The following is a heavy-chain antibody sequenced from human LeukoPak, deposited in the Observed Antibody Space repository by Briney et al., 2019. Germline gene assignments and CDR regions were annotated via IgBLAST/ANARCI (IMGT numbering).Heavy chain of an antibody. Sequence: GGSLRLSCAASGFTFRNAWMSWVRQAPGKGLEWVGRIKSEADGLTTDYAAPVKGRFTISRDDSKNTLYLQVNSLKAEDTAVYYCTTEGIYFDSSGYSPFDHWGQATLVTVSS. CDR2: IKSEADGLTT. D-gene: IGHD3-22*01. V-gene: IGHV3-15*01. CDR3: TTEGIYFDSSGYSPFDH. CDR1: GFTFRNAW. J-gene: IGHJ4*02.